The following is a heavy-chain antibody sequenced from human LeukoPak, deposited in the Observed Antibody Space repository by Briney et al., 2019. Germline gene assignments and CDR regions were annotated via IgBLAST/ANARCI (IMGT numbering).Heavy chain of an antibody. CDR1: GFTFSGYA. CDR3: AKSYASELDY. D-gene: IGHD1-26*01. Sequence: GGSLRLSCAASGFTFSGYAMSWVRQAPGKGLEWLAFISYDGSNENYADSVKGRFTISRDNSKNTLYLQMNSLRAEDTAVYYCAKSYASELDYWGQGTLVTVSS. V-gene: IGHV3-30*18. J-gene: IGHJ4*02. CDR2: ISYDGSNE.